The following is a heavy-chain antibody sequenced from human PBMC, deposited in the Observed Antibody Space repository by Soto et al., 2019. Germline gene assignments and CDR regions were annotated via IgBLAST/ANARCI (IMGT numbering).Heavy chain of an antibody. CDR1: GGSLSSSNW. Sequence: XTLSLPCTVSGGSLSSSNWGSWVLQPPGKGLEWIGEIYHSGSTNYNPSLKSLVAISLDKSNNQFSVKLSAVTAEDTAVYYCASRYRRTFAPWGQGTLVTVSS. J-gene: IGHJ5*02. CDR3: ASRYRRTFAP. V-gene: IGHV4-4*02. D-gene: IGHD1-26*01. CDR2: IYHSGST.